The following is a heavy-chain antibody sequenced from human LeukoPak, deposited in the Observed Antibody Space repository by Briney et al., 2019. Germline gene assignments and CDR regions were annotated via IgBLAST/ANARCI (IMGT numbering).Heavy chain of an antibody. CDR3: ARDAYYDSSGYPYYYYGMDV. D-gene: IGHD3-22*01. V-gene: IGHV4-4*07. CDR2: IYTSGST. J-gene: IGHJ6*02. Sequence: SETLSLTCTVSGGSISSYYWSWIRQPPGKGLEWIGRIYTSGSTNYNPSLKSRVTMSVDTSKNQFSLKLSSVTAADTAVYYCARDAYYDSSGYPYYYYGMDVWGQGTTVTVSS. CDR1: GGSISSYY.